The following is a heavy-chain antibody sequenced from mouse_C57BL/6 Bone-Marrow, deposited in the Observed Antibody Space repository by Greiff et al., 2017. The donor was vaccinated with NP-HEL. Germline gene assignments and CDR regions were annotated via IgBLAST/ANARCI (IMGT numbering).Heavy chain of an antibody. D-gene: IGHD2-3*01. CDR2: IHPNSGST. J-gene: IGHJ2*01. CDR1: GYTFTSYW. Sequence: VQLQQSGAELVKPGASVKLSCKASGYTFTSYWMHWVKQRPGQGLEWIGMIHPNSGSTNYNEKFKSKATLTVDKSSSTAYMQLSSLTSEDSAVYYCARWLLPYYFDYWGQGTTLTVSS. CDR3: ARWLLPYYFDY. V-gene: IGHV1-64*01.